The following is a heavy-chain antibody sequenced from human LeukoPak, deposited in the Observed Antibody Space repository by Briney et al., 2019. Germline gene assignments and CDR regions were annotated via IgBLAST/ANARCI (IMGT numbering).Heavy chain of an antibody. CDR3: ARDRLLVPAAMPRAFDI. Sequence: GESLKVSCKASGYTFTSYGISWVRQAPGQGLEWMGWISAYNGNTNYAQKLQGRVTMTTDTSTSTAYMELRSLRSDDTAVYYCARDRLLVPAAMPRAFDIWGQGTMVTVSS. V-gene: IGHV1-18*01. J-gene: IGHJ3*02. CDR1: GYTFTSYG. D-gene: IGHD2-2*01. CDR2: ISAYNGNT.